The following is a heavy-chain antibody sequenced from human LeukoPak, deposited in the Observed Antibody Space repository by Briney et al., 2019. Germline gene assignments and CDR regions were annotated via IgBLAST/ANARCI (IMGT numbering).Heavy chain of an antibody. CDR3: ARAAPCSGGSCYEDNWFDP. V-gene: IGHV5-51*01. CDR1: GYSFTSYW. J-gene: IGHJ5*02. Sequence: GESLKISCKGSGYSFTSYWIGWVRQMPGKGLEWMGIIYPGDSDTRYSPSFQGQVTISADKSISTAYLQWSSLKASDTAMYYCARAAPCSGGSCYEDNWFDPWGQGTLVTVSS. CDR2: IYPGDSDT. D-gene: IGHD2-15*01.